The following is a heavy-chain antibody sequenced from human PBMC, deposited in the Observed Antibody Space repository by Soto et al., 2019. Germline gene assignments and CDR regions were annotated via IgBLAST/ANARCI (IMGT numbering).Heavy chain of an antibody. D-gene: IGHD2-15*01. CDR1: EFTFSDYG. J-gene: IGHJ4*02. CDR2: IWHDGSEK. Sequence: QVRLVESGGGVVQPGRSLRLSCAASEFTFSDYGMHWVRQAPGKGLEWVAGIWHDGSEKYYADSVKGRFSISRDNSKNTIYLQMSSLSVDDTAVYYCAREGSVVGTSLIDYWGRGALVTVSS. CDR3: AREGSVVGTSLIDY. V-gene: IGHV3-33*01.